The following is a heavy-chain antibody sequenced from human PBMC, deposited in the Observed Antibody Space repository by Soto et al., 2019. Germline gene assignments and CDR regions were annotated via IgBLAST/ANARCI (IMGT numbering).Heavy chain of an antibody. CDR3: ARGSYYDSSGYYGGIWFDY. V-gene: IGHV4-30-2*01. CDR1: GGSISSGGYS. Sequence: LSLTCAVSGGSISSGGYSWSWIRQPPGKGLEWIGYIYHSGSTYYNPSLKSRVTISVDRSKNQFSLKLSSVTAADTAVYYCARGSYYDSSGYYGGIWFDYWGQGTLVTVSS. D-gene: IGHD3-22*01. J-gene: IGHJ4*02. CDR2: IYHSGST.